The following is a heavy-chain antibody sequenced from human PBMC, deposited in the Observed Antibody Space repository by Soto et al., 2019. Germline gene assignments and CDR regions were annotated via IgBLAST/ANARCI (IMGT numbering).Heavy chain of an antibody. CDR3: ARGDYDFWSGFKRCDWFDP. CDR2: INHSGST. Sequence: SETLSLTCTVSGGSISSGGYYWSWIRQHPGKGLEWIGEINHSGSTNYNPSLKSRVTISVDTSKNQFSLKLSSVTAADTAVYYCARGDYDFWSGFKRCDWFDPWGQGTLVTVSS. D-gene: IGHD3-3*01. J-gene: IGHJ5*02. CDR1: GGSISSGGYY. V-gene: IGHV4-31*03.